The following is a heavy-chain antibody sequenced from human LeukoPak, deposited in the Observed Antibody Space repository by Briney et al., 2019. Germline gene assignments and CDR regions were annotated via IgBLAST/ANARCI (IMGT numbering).Heavy chain of an antibody. J-gene: IGHJ6*02. Sequence: GGSLRLSCAASGFTFSDYYMNWIRQAPGKGLEWVSYISSSGSTIYYADSVKGRFTISRDNAKNSLYLQMNSLRAEDTAVYYCARLTRLRFLEWLFKPYYYGMDVWGQGTTVTVSS. V-gene: IGHV3-11*01. CDR3: ARLTRLRFLEWLFKPYYYGMDV. D-gene: IGHD3-3*01. CDR1: GFTFSDYY. CDR2: ISSSGSTI.